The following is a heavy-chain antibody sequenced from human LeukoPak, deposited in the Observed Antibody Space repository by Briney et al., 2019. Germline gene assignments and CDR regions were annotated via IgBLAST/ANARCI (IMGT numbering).Heavy chain of an antibody. Sequence: SETLSLTCSVSGGSISSATYYWGWLRQSPGKGLEWIGSVYTSGSTNYNPSLKSRVTISVDTSKNQFSLKLSSVTAADTAVYYCARHGSAYGSGSLGLDYYYYYYMDVWGKGTTVTVSS. D-gene: IGHD3-10*01. CDR2: VYTSGST. V-gene: IGHV4-61*02. J-gene: IGHJ6*03. CDR3: ARHGSAYGSGSLGLDYYYYYYMDV. CDR1: GGSISSATYY.